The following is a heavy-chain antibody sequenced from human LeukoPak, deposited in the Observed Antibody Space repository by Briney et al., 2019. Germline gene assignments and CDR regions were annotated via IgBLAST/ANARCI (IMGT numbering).Heavy chain of an antibody. CDR3: ARDLAWGAFDY. D-gene: IGHD7-27*01. CDR2: ITATSSST. CDR1: GFTFSNYA. Sequence: GGSLRLSCAASGFTFSNYAMSWVRQAPGKGLEWVSAITATSSSTYDADSVQGRFTISRDNSKNTLYLQMNSLRVEDTAVYHCARDLAWGAFDYWGQGTLVTVSS. V-gene: IGHV3-23*01. J-gene: IGHJ4*02.